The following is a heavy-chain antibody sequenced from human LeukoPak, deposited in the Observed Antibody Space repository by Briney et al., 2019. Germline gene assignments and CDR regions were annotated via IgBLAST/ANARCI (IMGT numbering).Heavy chain of an antibody. CDR2: IYTSGST. J-gene: IGHJ5*02. V-gene: IGHV4-4*07. D-gene: IGHD3-9*01. CDR3: ARDGHDILTGHNWFDP. CDR1: GGSISSYY. Sequence: SETLSLTCTVTGGSISSYYWSWIRQPAGKGLEWIGRIYTSGSTNYNPSLKSRVTMLVDTSKNQFSLKLSSVTAADTAVYYCARDGHDILTGHNWFDPWGQGTLVTVSS.